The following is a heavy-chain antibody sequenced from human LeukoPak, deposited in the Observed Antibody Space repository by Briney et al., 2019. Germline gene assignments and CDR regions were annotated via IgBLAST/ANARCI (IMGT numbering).Heavy chain of an antibody. Sequence: SETLSLTCTVSGGSISNYYWSWIRQPPGKGLEWIGEINHSGSTNYNPSLKSRVTISVDTSKNQFSLKLSSVTAADTAVYYCARVRYGGNSGPWGQGTLVTVSS. CDR1: GGSISNYY. D-gene: IGHD4-23*01. CDR2: INHSGST. CDR3: ARVRYGGNSGP. J-gene: IGHJ5*02. V-gene: IGHV4-34*01.